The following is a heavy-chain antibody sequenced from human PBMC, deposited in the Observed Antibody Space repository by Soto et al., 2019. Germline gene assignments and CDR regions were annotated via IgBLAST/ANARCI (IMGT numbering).Heavy chain of an antibody. CDR3: ARLWFGPDSPDY. J-gene: IGHJ4*02. CDR2: INAGNGNT. D-gene: IGHD3-10*01. V-gene: IGHV1-3*01. Sequence: QVQLVQSGAEVKKPGASVQVSCKASGYTFTSYAMHWVRQAPGQRLEWMGWINAGNGNTKYSQKFQGRVTITRDTSASTAYMELSSLRSEDTAVYYCARLWFGPDSPDYWGQGPLVTVSS. CDR1: GYTFTSYA.